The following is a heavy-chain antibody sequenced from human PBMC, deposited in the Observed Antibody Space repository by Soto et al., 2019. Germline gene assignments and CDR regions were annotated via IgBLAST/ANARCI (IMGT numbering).Heavy chain of an antibody. Sequence: VQLQESGPGLVKPSETLSLTCTVSGGSISSYYWSWIRQPPGKGLEWIGYIYYSGSTNYNPSLKSRVTISVDTSKNQFSLKLSSVTAADTAVYYCARRGTLDAFDIWGQGTMVTVSS. D-gene: IGHD1-1*01. V-gene: IGHV4-59*08. CDR1: GGSISSYY. CDR2: IYYSGST. J-gene: IGHJ3*02. CDR3: ARRGTLDAFDI.